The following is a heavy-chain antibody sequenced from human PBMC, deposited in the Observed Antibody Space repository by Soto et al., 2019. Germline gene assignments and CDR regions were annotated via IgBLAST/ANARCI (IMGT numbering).Heavy chain of an antibody. J-gene: IGHJ4*02. CDR3: AIHYPYALDVAGYFHF. CDR1: GYCISTGYY. Sequence: SETLSLTCTVSGYCISTGYYWAWVRQSPGKGLEWIGRVYRSGGAYYSPTLKTRLTLSVYTSKNQFSLHLKSVTAADAAVYCCAIHYPYALDVAGYFHFWGQATPVTVSS. V-gene: IGHV4-38-2*02. D-gene: IGHD6-19*01. CDR2: VYRSGGA.